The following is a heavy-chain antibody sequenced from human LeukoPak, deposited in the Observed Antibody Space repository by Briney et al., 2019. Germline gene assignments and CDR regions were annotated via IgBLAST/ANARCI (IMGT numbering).Heavy chain of an antibody. Sequence: ETLSLTCTVSGGSISSSSYYWGWIRQPPGKGLEWVSSISSSSSYIYYADSVKGRFTISRDNAKNSLYLQMNSLRAEDTAVYYCARSPSWGYFDYWGQGTLVTVSS. CDR1: GGSISSSS. V-gene: IGHV3-21*01. J-gene: IGHJ4*02. CDR2: ISSSSSYI. CDR3: ARSPSWGYFDY. D-gene: IGHD7-27*01.